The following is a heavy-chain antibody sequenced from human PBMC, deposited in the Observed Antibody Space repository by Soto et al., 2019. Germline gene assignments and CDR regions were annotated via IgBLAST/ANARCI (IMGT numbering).Heavy chain of an antibody. V-gene: IGHV3-7*04. CDR3: SGGVGDAF. CDR2: TNQDGSEK. J-gene: IGHJ4*02. CDR1: ESTVSRDW. D-gene: IGHD1-26*01. Sequence: EVHLVESGGGLVQTGGSLRLSCAISESTVSRDWMNWVRQAPGKGLEWVAHTNQDGSEKYYVDSVKGRFTITRDNAKNTLYLQMNSLRVGDTAMYYCSGGVGDAFWGQGTLVTVSS.